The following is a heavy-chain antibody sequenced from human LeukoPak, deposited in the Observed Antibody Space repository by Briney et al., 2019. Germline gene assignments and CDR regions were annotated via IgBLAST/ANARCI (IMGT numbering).Heavy chain of an antibody. CDR2: KDYSGST. CDR3: ARASHDYGDYTPYYYYYMDV. CDR1: GGSISRYY. Sequence: SETLSLTCTVSGGSISRYYWSWIRQPPGKGLEWIGYKDYSGSTNYNPSLKSRVTISVDTSKNQFSLKLSSVTAADTAVYYCARASHDYGDYTPYYYYYMDVWGKGTTVTVSS. D-gene: IGHD4-17*01. J-gene: IGHJ6*03. V-gene: IGHV4-59*01.